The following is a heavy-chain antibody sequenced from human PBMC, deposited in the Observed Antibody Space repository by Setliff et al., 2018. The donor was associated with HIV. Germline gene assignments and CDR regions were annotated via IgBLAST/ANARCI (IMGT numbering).Heavy chain of an antibody. CDR1: GFTFSDYY. V-gene: IGHV3-11*04. CDR3: AREDQLLSGHYYYNGMDV. CDR2: ISGSGSTI. Sequence: PGGSLRLSCAASGFTFSDYYMSWIRQAPGKGLEWVSYISGSGSTIYYADSVKGRFTISRDNAKNSLYLQMNSLRAEDTAVYYCAREDQLLSGHYYYNGMDVWGQGTTVTVSS. D-gene: IGHD2-2*01. J-gene: IGHJ6*02.